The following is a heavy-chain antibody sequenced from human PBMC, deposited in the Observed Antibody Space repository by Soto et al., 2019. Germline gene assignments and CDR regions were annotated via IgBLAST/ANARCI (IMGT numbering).Heavy chain of an antibody. D-gene: IGHD5-18*01. CDR2: IYYSGST. V-gene: IGHV4-39*01. J-gene: IGHJ6*02. CDR1: GGSISSSSYY. CDR3: ASLVDTAMVPSDYYYGMDV. Sequence: QLQLQESGPGLVKPSETLSLTCTVSGGSISSSSYYWGWIRQPPGKGLEWIGSIYYSGSTYYNPSLKSRVTISVDTSKNQFSLKLSSVTAADTAVYYCASLVDTAMVPSDYYYGMDVWGPGTTVTVSS.